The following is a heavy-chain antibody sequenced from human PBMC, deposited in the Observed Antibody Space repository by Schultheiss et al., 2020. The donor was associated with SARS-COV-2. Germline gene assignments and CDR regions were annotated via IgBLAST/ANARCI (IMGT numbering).Heavy chain of an antibody. CDR3: AGDHIVVVNFSYYGMAV. D-gene: IGHD2-21*01. J-gene: IGHJ6*02. CDR2: IIPILGIA. CDR1: GGTFSSYA. V-gene: IGHV1-69*10. Sequence: SVKVSCKASGGTFSSYAISWVRQAPGQGLEWMGGIIPILGIANYAQKFQGRVTITADKSTSTAYMELSSLRSEDTAVYYCAGDHIVVVNFSYYGMAVWGQGTAVTVSS.